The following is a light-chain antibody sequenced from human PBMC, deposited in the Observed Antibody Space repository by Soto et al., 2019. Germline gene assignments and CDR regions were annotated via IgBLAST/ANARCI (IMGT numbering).Light chain of an antibody. V-gene: IGKV1-5*03. CDR1: QSISSY. CDR2: KAS. Sequence: DIKINQSASAMSASVGDRVTITCRASQSISSYLNWYQQKPGKAPKLLIYKASTLKSGVPSRFSGSGSGTEFTLTISSLQPDDFATYYCQHYNSYSEAFGQGTKVDI. J-gene: IGKJ1*01. CDR3: QHYNSYSEA.